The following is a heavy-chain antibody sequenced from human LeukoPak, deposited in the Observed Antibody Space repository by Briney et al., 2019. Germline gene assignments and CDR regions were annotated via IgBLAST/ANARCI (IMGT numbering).Heavy chain of an antibody. CDR1: GFTFTSSA. CDR2: IVVGSGNT. Sequence: ASVKVSCKASGFTFTSSAVQWVRQARGQRLEWIGWIVVGSGNTNYAQQFQERVTITRDMSTSTAYMELSSLRSEDTAVYYCAADPTYSSSWQYYFDYWGQGTLVTVSS. D-gene: IGHD6-13*01. J-gene: IGHJ4*02. CDR3: AADPTYSSSWQYYFDY. V-gene: IGHV1-58*01.